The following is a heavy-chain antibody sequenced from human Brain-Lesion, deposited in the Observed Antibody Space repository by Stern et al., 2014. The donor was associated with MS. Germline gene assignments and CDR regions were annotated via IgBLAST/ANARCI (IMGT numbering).Heavy chain of an antibody. CDR3: ARPLLDTAMVLDY. D-gene: IGHD5-18*01. J-gene: IGHJ4*02. CDR1: GFTFSSYS. CDR2: ISSSSNYI. V-gene: IGHV3-21*01. Sequence: VQLVESGGGLVKPGGSLRLSWAASGFTFSSYSMNWVRQAPGKVLEWVSSISSSSNYIYYADSVKGRFTISRDNAKNSLYLQMNSLRAEDTAVYYCARPLLDTAMVLDYWGQGTLVTVSS.